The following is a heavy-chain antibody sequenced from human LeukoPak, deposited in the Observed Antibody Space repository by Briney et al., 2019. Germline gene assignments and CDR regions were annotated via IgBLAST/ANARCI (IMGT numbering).Heavy chain of an antibody. D-gene: IGHD1-26*01. CDR3: ARVYSGSYSSFDY. CDR2: IKQDGSEK. V-gene: IGHV3-7*01. CDR1: GFTFSSYW. Sequence: GGSLRISCAASGFTFSSYWMSWVRQAPGKGLEWVANIKQDGSEKYYVDSVKGRFTISRDNAKNSLYLQMNSLRAEDTAVYYCARVYSGSYSSFDYWGQGTLVTVSS. J-gene: IGHJ4*02.